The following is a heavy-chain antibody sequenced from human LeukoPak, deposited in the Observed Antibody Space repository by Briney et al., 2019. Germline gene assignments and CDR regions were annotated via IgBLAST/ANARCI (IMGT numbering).Heavy chain of an antibody. CDR3: ARDVWQWLGYYYYYYMDV. Sequence: ASVKVSCKASGYTFTSYYMHWARQAPGQGLEWMGIINPSGGSTSYAQKFQGRVTMTRDMSTSAVYMELSSLRSEDTAVYYCARDVWQWLGYYYYYYMDVWGKGTTVTVSS. CDR1: GYTFTSYY. D-gene: IGHD6-19*01. J-gene: IGHJ6*03. V-gene: IGHV1-46*01. CDR2: INPSGGST.